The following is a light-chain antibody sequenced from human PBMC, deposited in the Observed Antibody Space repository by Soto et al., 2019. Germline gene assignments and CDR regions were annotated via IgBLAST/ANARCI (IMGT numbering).Light chain of an antibody. J-gene: IGKJ1*01. CDR2: LGS. Sequence: DIVMTQSPLSLPVTPGDPASISCRSSQSLLHTNGYNYLDWYLQKPGQSPQALIYLGSNRSSGVPDRFSGSGSGTDFTLKISRVEAEDVGVYYCMQPLQTPRTFGQGTKVEIK. CDR1: QSLLHTNGYNY. CDR3: MQPLQTPRT. V-gene: IGKV2-28*01.